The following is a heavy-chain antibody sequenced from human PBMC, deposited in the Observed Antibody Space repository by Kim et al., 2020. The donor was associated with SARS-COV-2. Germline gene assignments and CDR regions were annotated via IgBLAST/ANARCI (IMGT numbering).Heavy chain of an antibody. V-gene: IGHV1-46*01. CDR3: ARDKGSGWSSFDY. Sequence: ASVKVSCKASGYTFTSYYMHWVRQAPGQGLEWMGIINPSGGSTNYAQKFQGRVTMTRDTSTSTVYMELSSLRSEDTSVFYCARDKGSGWSSFDYWGQGTLVTVSS. CDR2: INPSGGST. CDR1: GYTFTSYY. D-gene: IGHD6-19*01. J-gene: IGHJ4*02.